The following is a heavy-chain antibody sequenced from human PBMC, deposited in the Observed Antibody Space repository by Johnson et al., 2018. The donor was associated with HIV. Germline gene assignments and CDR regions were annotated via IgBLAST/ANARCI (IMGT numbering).Heavy chain of an antibody. D-gene: IGHD6-6*01. Sequence: VQLVESGGGLVKPGGSLRLSCAGSGFTFSDHYMSWVRQAPGKGLEWVSGINWNGGSTGYADSVKGRFTISRDNAKNSLYLQMNSLRAEDTAVYYCAREYSSLSQGAFDIWGQGTMVTVSS. J-gene: IGHJ3*02. CDR2: INWNGGST. CDR3: AREYSSLSQGAFDI. CDR1: GFTFSDHY. V-gene: IGHV3-20*04.